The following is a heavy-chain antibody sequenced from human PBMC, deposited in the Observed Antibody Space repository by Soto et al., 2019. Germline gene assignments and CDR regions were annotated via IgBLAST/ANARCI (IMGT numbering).Heavy chain of an antibody. V-gene: IGHV3-13*01. Sequence: GGSLRLSCAASGFTFGIYDMHWVRQATGKGLEWVSTINTAGDTYSPGSVKGRFTISRENAKNSLYLQMNSLRVDDTAVYFCERGRDSGLYYFDSWGQGTLVTV. CDR1: GFTFGIYD. CDR2: INTAGDT. CDR3: ERGRDSGLYYFDS. J-gene: IGHJ4*02. D-gene: IGHD2-21*01.